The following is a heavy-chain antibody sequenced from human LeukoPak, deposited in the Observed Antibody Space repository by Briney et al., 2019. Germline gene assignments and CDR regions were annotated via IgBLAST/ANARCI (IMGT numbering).Heavy chain of an antibody. J-gene: IGHJ4*02. CDR2: ISAYNGNT. Sequence: ASVKVSCKASGYTFTSYGISWVRQAPGQGLEWMGWISAYNGNTNYAQKLQGRVTMTTDTSTSTAYMELRSLRSDDTAVYYCAKAGTAMVVSFGYFDYWGQGTLVTVSS. CDR3: AKAGTAMVVSFGYFDY. V-gene: IGHV1-18*01. CDR1: GYTFTSYG. D-gene: IGHD5-18*01.